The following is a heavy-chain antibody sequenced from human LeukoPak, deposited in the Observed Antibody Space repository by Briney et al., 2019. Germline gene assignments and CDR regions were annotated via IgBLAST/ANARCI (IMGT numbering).Heavy chain of an antibody. CDR3: ARNYVSSGYHYY. CDR1: GSTFSSYA. D-gene: IGHD3-22*01. J-gene: IGHJ4*02. Sequence: GSLRLSCAASGSTFSSYAMSWVRQAPGKGLEWVSAISAGGGSTYYADSVKGRFTISRDNSKNTLYLQMNSLRAEDTAVYYCARNYVSSGYHYYWGQGTLVSVSS. CDR2: ISAGGGST. V-gene: IGHV3-23*01.